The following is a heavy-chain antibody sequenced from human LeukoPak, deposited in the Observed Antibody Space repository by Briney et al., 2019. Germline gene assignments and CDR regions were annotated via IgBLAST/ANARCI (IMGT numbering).Heavy chain of an antibody. CDR3: ARDVRGLISNGKSYYFDY. V-gene: IGHV1-18*01. J-gene: IGHJ4*02. CDR1: GYTFTSYG. Sequence: ASVKVSCKASGYTFTSYGISWVRQAPGQGLEWMGWISAYNGNTNYAQKLQGRVTMTTDTSTSTAYMELRSLRSDDTAVYYCARDVRGLISNGKSYYFDYWGQGTLVTVSS. CDR2: ISAYNGNT. D-gene: IGHD3-10*02.